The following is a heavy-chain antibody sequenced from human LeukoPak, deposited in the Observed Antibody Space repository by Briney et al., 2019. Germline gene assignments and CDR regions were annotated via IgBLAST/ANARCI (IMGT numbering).Heavy chain of an antibody. Sequence: SETLSLTCTVSGGSVSSGDYYWSWIRQPPGKGLEWIGYINYSGCTLYNPSLRSRVTISIDTSKNHFSLKVSSVTAADTAVYYCARDRGYSYGPFDSWGPGTLVTVSS. CDR1: GGSVSSGDYY. V-gene: IGHV4-30-4*01. D-gene: IGHD5-18*01. CDR3: ARDRGYSYGPFDS. J-gene: IGHJ4*02. CDR2: INYSGCT.